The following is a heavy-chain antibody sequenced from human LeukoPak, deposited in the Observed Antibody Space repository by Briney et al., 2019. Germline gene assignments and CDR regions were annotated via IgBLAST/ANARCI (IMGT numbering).Heavy chain of an antibody. V-gene: IGHV7-4-1*02. Sequence: ASVKVSCKASGYTFTGYYMHWVRQAPGQGLEWMGWINTNTGNPTYAQGFTGRFVFSLDTSVSTAYLQISSLKAEDTAVYYCAREESFSGPDYDILTGYWAFFFDYWGQGALVTVSS. J-gene: IGHJ4*02. CDR1: GYTFTGYY. CDR3: AREESFSGPDYDILTGYWAFFFDY. CDR2: INTNTGNP. D-gene: IGHD3-9*01.